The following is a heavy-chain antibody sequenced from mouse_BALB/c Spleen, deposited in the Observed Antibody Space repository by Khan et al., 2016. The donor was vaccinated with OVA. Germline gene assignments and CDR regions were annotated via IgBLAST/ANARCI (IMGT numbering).Heavy chain of an antibody. CDR2: MIYSGNT. CDR3: ARSTYRYAFAY. Sequence: EVQLQESGPSLVKPSQTLSLTCSVTGDSITRGYWNWIRKFPGNKLEYMGYMIYSGNTYYNPSLKSRISITRHTSKNQYYLQLNSVTTEDTATYYCARSTYRYAFAYWGQGTLVTVSA. V-gene: IGHV3-8*02. J-gene: IGHJ3*01. D-gene: IGHD2-14*01. CDR1: GDSITRGY.